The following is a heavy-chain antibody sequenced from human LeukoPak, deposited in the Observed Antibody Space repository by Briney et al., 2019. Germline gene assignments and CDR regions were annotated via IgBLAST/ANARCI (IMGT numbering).Heavy chain of an antibody. D-gene: IGHD3-10*01. J-gene: IGHJ4*02. CDR3: ARAHLYYYGSGSYPYYFDY. CDR2: ISSNGGST. CDR1: GFTFSSYA. V-gene: IGHV3-64*01. Sequence: PGGSLSLSWAASGFTFSSYAMHWVRQPPGKGLEYVSAISSNGGSTYYANSVKGRFTISRDNSKNTLYLQMGSLRAEDMAVYYCARAHLYYYGSGSYPYYFDYWGQGTLVTVSS.